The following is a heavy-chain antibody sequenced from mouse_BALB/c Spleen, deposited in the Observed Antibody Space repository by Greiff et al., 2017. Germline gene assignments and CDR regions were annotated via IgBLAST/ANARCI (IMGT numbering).Heavy chain of an antibody. CDR1: GFAFSSYD. Sequence: EVQRVESGGGLVKPGGSLKLSCAASGFAFSSYDMSWVRQTPEKRLEWVAYISSGGGSTYYPDTVKGRFTISRDNAKNTLYLQMSSLKSEDTAMYYCARGNYDYAMDYWGQGTSVTVSS. CDR2: ISSGGGST. V-gene: IGHV5-12-1*01. J-gene: IGHJ4*01. CDR3: ARGNYDYAMDY. D-gene: IGHD2-4*01.